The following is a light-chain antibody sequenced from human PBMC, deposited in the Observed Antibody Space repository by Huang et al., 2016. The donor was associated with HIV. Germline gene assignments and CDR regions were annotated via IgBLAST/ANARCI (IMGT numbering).Light chain of an antibody. V-gene: IGKV1-NL1*01. CDR1: QALANS. J-gene: IGKJ3*01. CDR2: DAS. Sequence: DVQMTQSPSSLPASAGDRGTITCRASQALANSVAWYQLNPGQAPKLLIYDASRLEAGVPSRFSGSASGTDYTLTITILQPEDFAIYYCQQYFTIPFTFGPGTRVD. CDR3: QQYFTIPFT.